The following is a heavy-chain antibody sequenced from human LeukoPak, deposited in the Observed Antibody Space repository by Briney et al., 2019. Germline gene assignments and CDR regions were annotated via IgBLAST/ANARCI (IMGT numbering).Heavy chain of an antibody. J-gene: IGHJ4*02. CDR2: ISYDGSNK. CDR3: SRGGNELDF. V-gene: IGHV3-30-3*01. Sequence: GRSLRLSCAASGFTFSSYAMHWVRQAPGKGLEWVAVISYDGSNKYYADSVKGRFTISRDNSKNTLYLQMNSLRAEDTAVYYCSRGGNELDFWGQGTLVTVSS. D-gene: IGHD4-23*01. CDR1: GFTFSSYA.